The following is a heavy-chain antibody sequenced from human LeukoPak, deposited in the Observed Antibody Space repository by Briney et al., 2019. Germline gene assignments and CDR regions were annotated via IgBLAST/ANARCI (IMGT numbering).Heavy chain of an antibody. CDR1: GFTFSSYA. J-gene: IGHJ4*02. CDR2: ISDSGDST. D-gene: IGHD6-6*01. Sequence: GGSLRLSCAAAGFTFSSYAMSWVRQAPGKGLEWVSVISDSGDSTYYADSVKGRFTISRDNSKNTLYLQLNSLRAEDTAVYYCARGSTSIAASVYWGQGTLVTVSS. V-gene: IGHV3-23*01. CDR3: ARGSTSIAASVY.